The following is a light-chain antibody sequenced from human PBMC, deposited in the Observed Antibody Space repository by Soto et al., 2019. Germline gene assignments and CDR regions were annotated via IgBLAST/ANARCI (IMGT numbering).Light chain of an antibody. CDR2: AAS. Sequence: DIQMTQSPSSLSASVGDRVTITCRASQSISSYLNWYQQKPGKAPKLLIYAASSLQSGVPSRFSGSGSWTDFTLTISSLQPEDFATYYCQQSYSTITFGQGTRLEIK. J-gene: IGKJ5*01. CDR3: QQSYSTIT. V-gene: IGKV1-39*01. CDR1: QSISSY.